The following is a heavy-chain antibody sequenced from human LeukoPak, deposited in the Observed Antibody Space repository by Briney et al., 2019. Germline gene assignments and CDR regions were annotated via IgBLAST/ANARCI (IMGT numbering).Heavy chain of an antibody. CDR2: ISSSSSYI. V-gene: IGHV3-21*01. CDR1: GFTFSSYS. Sequence: GGSLRLSCAASGFTFSSYSMNWVRQAPGKGLERVSSISSSSSYIYYADSVKGRFTISRDNAKNALYQQMNSLRAEDTAVYYCARGAWYCSSTSCYFDYWGEGNLVTVSS. J-gene: IGHJ4*02. CDR3: ARGAWYCSSTSCYFDY. D-gene: IGHD2-2*01.